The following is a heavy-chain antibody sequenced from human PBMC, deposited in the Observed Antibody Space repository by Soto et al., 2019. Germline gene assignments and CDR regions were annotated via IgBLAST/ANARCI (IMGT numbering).Heavy chain of an antibody. Sequence: QVQLVESGGGVVQPGRSLRLSCAVSGFTFSDYGMHWVRQAPGKGLEWVAVISHDGSNKRYGDPVKGRFTISRDNSKNTLYLQMNSRRAEDTGVYYCSKDHWKQWLCYLEYWGQGALVTVSS. J-gene: IGHJ4*02. CDR3: SKDHWKQWLCYLEY. CDR1: GFTFSDYG. D-gene: IGHD6-19*01. CDR2: ISHDGSNK. V-gene: IGHV3-30*18.